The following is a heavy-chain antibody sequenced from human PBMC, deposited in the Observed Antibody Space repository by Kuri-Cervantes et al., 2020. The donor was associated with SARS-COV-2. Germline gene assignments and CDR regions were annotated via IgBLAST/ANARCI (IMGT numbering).Heavy chain of an antibody. J-gene: IGHJ4*02. D-gene: IGHD4-17*01. V-gene: IGHV3-21*01. CDR1: GFTFSSYS. CDR2: ISSSSSYI. CDR3: ARDVTTHDY. Sequence: GESLKISCAASGFTFSSYSMNWVRQAPGKGLEWVSSISSSSSYIYYEDSVKGRFTISRDNAKNSLYLQMNSLRAEDTAVYYCARDVTTHDYWGQGTLVTVSS.